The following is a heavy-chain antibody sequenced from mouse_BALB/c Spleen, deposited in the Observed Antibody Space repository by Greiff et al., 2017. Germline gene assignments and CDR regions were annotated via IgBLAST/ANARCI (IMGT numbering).Heavy chain of an antibody. J-gene: IGHJ2*01. Sequence: EVQLVESGGGLVKPGGSLKLSCAASGFTFSSYAMSWVRQTPEKRLEWVATISSGGSYTYYPDSVKGRFTISRDNAKNTLYLQMSSLRSEDTAMYYCARGYDGYYYFDYWGQGTTLTVSS. CDR1: GFTFSSYA. CDR3: ARGYDGYYYFDY. V-gene: IGHV5-9-3*01. D-gene: IGHD2-3*01. CDR2: ISSGGSYT.